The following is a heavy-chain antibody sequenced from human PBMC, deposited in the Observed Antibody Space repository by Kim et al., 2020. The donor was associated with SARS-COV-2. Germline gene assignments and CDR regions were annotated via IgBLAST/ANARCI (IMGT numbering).Heavy chain of an antibody. CDR3: ARDFFSRYYFDY. J-gene: IGHJ4*02. Sequence: SYAYSVKGRFTISRDNSKNPLYLQMNSLRAEDTAVYYCARDFFSRYYFDYWGQGTLVTVSS. V-gene: IGHV3-30*01. D-gene: IGHD3-3*01.